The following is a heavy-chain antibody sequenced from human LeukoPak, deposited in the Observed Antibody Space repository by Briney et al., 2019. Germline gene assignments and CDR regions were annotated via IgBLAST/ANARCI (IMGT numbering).Heavy chain of an antibody. CDR2: ISYDGSNK. CDR1: GFTFSSYA. J-gene: IGHJ4*02. Sequence: PGGSLRLSCAASGFTFSSYAMHWVRQAPGKGLEWVAVISYDGSNKYYADSMKGRFTISRDNSKNTLYLQMNSLRAEDTAVYYCARGGRDIVVVPAAIQDWGQETLVTVSS. D-gene: IGHD2-2*01. CDR3: ARGGRDIVVVPAAIQD. V-gene: IGHV3-30-3*01.